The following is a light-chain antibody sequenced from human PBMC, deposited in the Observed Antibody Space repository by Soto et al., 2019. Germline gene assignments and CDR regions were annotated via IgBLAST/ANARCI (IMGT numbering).Light chain of an antibody. CDR2: AAS. J-gene: IGKJ1*01. CDR3: QQYNSYPGT. V-gene: IGKV1-9*01. CDR1: QGISSY. Sequence: IQLTQSPSSLSASVGDRVTISCRASQGISSYLAWYQQKPGKAPKLLIYAASTLQSGVPSRFSGSGSGTEFTLTISSLQPDDFATYYCQQYNSYPGTFGQGTKVDIK.